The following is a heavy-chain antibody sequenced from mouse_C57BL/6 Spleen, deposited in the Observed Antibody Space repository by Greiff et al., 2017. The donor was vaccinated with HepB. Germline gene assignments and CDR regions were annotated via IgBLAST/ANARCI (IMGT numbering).Heavy chain of an antibody. J-gene: IGHJ1*03. V-gene: IGHV1-61*01. CDR3: ARTGTGGYFDV. Sequence: QVQLQQPGAELVRPGSSVKLSCKASGYTFTSYWMDWVKQRPGQGLEWIGNIYPSDSETHYNQKFKDKATLTVDKSSSTAYMQLSSLTSEDSAVYYCARTGTGGYFDVWGTGTTVTVSS. D-gene: IGHD4-1*01. CDR2: IYPSDSET. CDR1: GYTFTSYW.